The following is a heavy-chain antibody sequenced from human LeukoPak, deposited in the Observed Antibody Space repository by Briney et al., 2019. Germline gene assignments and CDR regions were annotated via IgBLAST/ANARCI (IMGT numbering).Heavy chain of an antibody. D-gene: IGHD6-19*01. J-gene: IGHJ4*02. V-gene: IGHV1-2*02. CDR2: INPNSGGT. CDR1: GYTFTGYY. Sequence: GASVKVSCKASGYTFTGYYMHWVRQAPGQGLEWMGWINPNSGGTNYAQKFQGRVTMTRDTSISTAYMELSRLRSDDTAVYYCARGSNIASYSSGWLDYWGQGTLVTVSS. CDR3: ARGSNIASYSSGWLDY.